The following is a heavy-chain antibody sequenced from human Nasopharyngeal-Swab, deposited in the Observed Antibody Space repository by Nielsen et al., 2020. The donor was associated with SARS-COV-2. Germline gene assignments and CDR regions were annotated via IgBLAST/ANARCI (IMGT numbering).Heavy chain of an antibody. J-gene: IGHJ4*02. CDR2: IKQDGGEK. CDR1: GFTFSSYW. D-gene: IGHD4-17*01. V-gene: IGHV3-7*01. CDR3: VRDVIATVTTPPDY. Sequence: GGSLRLSCAASGFTFSSYWMSWVRQAPGKGLEWVANIKQDGGEKNYVDSVKGRFNISRDNAKHSLYLQMNTLRAEDTAVYYCVRDVIATVTTPPDYWGQGTLVTVSS.